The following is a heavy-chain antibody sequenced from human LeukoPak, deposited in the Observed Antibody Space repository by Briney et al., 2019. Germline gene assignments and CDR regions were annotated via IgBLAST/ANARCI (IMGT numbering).Heavy chain of an antibody. CDR3: ARDRGYYYDSSGYYMDV. J-gene: IGHJ6*03. D-gene: IGHD3-22*01. V-gene: IGHV1-69*05. CDR2: IIPIFGTA. CDR1: GYTFTSYY. Sequence: PLASVKVSCKASGYTFTSYYMHWVRQAPGQGLEWMGGIIPIFGTANYAQKFQGRVTITTDESTSTAYMELSSLSSEDTAVYYCARDRGYYYDSSGYYMDVWGKGTTVTVSS.